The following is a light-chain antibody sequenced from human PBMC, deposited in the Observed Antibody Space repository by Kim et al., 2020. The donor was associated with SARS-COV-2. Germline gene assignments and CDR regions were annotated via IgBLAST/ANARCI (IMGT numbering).Light chain of an antibody. CDR1: RSNIGAGYD. CDR2: GNS. J-gene: IGLJ2*01. V-gene: IGLV1-40*01. CDR3: QSYDSSLSVVV. Sequence: RVTISCTGSRSNIGAGYDVHWYQQLPGTAPNLLIYGNSNRPSGVPDRFSGSKSGTSASLAITGLQAEDEADYYCQSYDSSLSVVVFGGGTQLTVL.